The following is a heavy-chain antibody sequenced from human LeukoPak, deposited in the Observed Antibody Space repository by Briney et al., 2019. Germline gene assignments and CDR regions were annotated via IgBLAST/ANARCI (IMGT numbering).Heavy chain of an antibody. CDR1: GGSISSGGYY. D-gene: IGHD6-13*01. CDR3: ARVPSSWNWFDP. CDR2: IYYSGST. Sequence: PSETLSLTCTVSGGSISSGGYYWSWIRQHPGKGLEWIGYIYYSGSTYYNPSLKSRVTISVDTSKNQFSLKLSSVTAADTAVYYCARVPSSWNWFDPWGQGTLVTVSS. J-gene: IGHJ5*02. V-gene: IGHV4-31*03.